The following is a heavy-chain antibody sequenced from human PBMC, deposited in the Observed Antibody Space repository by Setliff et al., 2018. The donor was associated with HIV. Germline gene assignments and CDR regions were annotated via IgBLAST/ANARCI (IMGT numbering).Heavy chain of an antibody. CDR2: MNPKSGNT. CDR3: ARGHLDYDYWEDILGNWFDP. J-gene: IGHJ5*02. CDR1: GYTFTNSD. Sequence: ASVKVSCKASGYTFTNSDINWVRQAPGQGLEWMGWMNPKSGNTGYAQKFQGRVTMTSNTFIGTAYMELNSLTSEDTAVYYCARGHLDYDYWEDILGNWFDPWGQGTLVTV. V-gene: IGHV1-8*02. D-gene: IGHD3-3*01.